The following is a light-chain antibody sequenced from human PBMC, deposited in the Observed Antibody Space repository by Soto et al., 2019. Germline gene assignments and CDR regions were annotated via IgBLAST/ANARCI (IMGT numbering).Light chain of an antibody. J-gene: IGKJ1*01. CDR1: QSISSY. CDR2: AAS. CDR3: QQSYRTPRT. Sequence: DIQMTHSPSSLSASVGDRVTIACRASQSISSYLNWYQQKPGKAPKLLIYAASSLQSGVPSRFSGSGSGTDFTLTISSLQPEDVATYYCQQSYRTPRTFGQGTKVDI. V-gene: IGKV1-39*01.